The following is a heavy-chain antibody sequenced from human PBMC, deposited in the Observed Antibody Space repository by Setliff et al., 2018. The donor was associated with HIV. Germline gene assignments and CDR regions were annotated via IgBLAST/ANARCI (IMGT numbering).Heavy chain of an antibody. CDR2: INHSGST. CDR3: ARSALAGDPFDY. D-gene: IGHD6-19*01. V-gene: IGHV4-34*01. Sequence: SETLSLTCAVYGGSFSGYYWSWIRQPPGKGLEWIGEINHSGSTNYNPSLKSRVTILVDTSKNQFSLKVGSVTAADTAVYYCARSALAGDPFDYWGQGTLVTVSS. CDR1: GGSFSGYY. J-gene: IGHJ4*02.